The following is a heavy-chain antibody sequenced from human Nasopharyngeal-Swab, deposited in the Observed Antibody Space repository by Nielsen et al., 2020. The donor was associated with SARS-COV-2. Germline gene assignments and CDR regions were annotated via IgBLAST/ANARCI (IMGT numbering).Heavy chain of an antibody. CDR3: AKGSRSEYYFDY. V-gene: IGHV3-30*18. D-gene: IGHD3-10*01. J-gene: IGHJ4*02. Sequence: VRQAPGKGLEWVAVISYDGSNKYYADSVKGRFTISRDNSKNTLYLQMNSLRAEDTAVYYCAKGSRSEYYFDYCGQGTLVTVTS. CDR2: ISYDGSNK.